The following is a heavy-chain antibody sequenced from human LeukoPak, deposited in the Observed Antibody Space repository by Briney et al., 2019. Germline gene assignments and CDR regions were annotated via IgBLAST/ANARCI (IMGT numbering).Heavy chain of an antibody. J-gene: IGHJ6*03. CDR3: ARNTAGGYYYMDV. Sequence: PSETLSLTCTVSGGSISSTNYYWSWVRQPAGKGLEWIGRIYASGGTNYNPSLKGRVTISVNTSNNQFSLKLSSMTAADTAVYYCARNTAGGYYYMDVWGKGTTVTVSS. D-gene: IGHD2-21*02. V-gene: IGHV4-61*02. CDR1: GGSISSTNYY. CDR2: IYASGGT.